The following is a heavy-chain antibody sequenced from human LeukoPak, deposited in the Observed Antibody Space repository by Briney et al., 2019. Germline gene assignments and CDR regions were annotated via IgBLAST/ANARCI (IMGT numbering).Heavy chain of an antibody. CDR1: GFTFTSYA. Sequence: GESLRLSCAASGFTFTSYAMSWVRQAPGKGLEWVSAISGSGGSTYYADSVKGRFTISRDNSKNSLYLQMNSLRAEDTALYYCAKDRASYYDSSGYVFDYWGQGTLVTVSS. J-gene: IGHJ4*02. D-gene: IGHD3-22*01. CDR2: ISGSGGST. CDR3: AKDRASYYDSSGYVFDY. V-gene: IGHV3-23*01.